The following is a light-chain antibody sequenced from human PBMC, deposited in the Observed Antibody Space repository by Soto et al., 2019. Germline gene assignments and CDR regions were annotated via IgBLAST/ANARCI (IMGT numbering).Light chain of an antibody. CDR1: QSVSSY. CDR2: DVS. V-gene: IGKV3-11*01. CDR3: QQRSNCPLT. Sequence: EIVLTQSPATVSLSPGARVTLSCRASQSVSSYLAWYQQKPGQAPRLLIYDVSNRATGIPARFSGSGSGTDFTLTISSLEPEDFAVYYCQQRSNCPLTFGQGTKVEIK. J-gene: IGKJ1*01.